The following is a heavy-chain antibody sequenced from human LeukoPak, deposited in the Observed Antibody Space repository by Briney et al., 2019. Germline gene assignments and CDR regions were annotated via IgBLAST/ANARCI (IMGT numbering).Heavy chain of an antibody. D-gene: IGHD3-10*01. CDR3: AKGSGFDY. CDR1: GFTFDDYA. J-gene: IGHJ4*02. Sequence: GRSLRLSCAASGFTFDDYAMHWVRQAPGKGLEWVSGISWNSGSIGYADSVKGRFTISRDNAKNSRYLQMNSLRAEDTALYYCAKGSGFDYWGQGTLVTVSS. CDR2: ISWNSGSI. V-gene: IGHV3-9*01.